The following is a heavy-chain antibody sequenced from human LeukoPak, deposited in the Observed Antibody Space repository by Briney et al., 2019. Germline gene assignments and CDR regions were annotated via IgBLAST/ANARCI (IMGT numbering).Heavy chain of an antibody. CDR3: ARGTDYYDSSGWLDP. V-gene: IGHV4-38-2*02. CDR2: IHHSGST. J-gene: IGHJ5*02. CDR1: GDSISSGHY. Sequence: SETLSLTCTVSGDSISSGHYWDWIRQPPGRGLEWIGSIHHSGSTWYNPSLKSRVTISLDASQTQISLRVTSVTAADTAVYYCARGTDYYDSSGWLDPWGQGTLVTVSS. D-gene: IGHD3-22*01.